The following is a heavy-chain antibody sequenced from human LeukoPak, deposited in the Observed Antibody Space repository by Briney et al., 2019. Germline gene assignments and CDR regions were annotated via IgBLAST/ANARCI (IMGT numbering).Heavy chain of an antibody. D-gene: IGHD2-15*01. CDR1: GDSVSSNSAA. J-gene: IGHJ3*02. CDR2: TYYRSKWYN. CDR3: ARGIVVVVAASQDKDVTPHDAFDI. Sequence: SQTLSLTCAISGDSVSSNSAAWNWIRQSPSRGLEWLGRTYYRSKWYNDYAVSVKSRITINPDTSKNQFSLQLNSVTPEDTAVYYCARGIVVVVAASQDKDVTPHDAFDIWGQGTMVTVSS. V-gene: IGHV6-1*01.